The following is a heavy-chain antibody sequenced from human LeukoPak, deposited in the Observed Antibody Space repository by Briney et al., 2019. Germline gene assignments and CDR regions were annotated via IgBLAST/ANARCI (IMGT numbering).Heavy chain of an antibody. CDR3: ARVVLTGYYSHFDY. J-gene: IGHJ4*02. Sequence: PGGSLRLSCAASGFTFSSYWMSWVRQAPGKGLEWVANIKQDGSEKYYVDSVKGRFTISRDNAKNSLYLQMNSLRAEDTAVYYCARVVLTGYYSHFDYGGQGTLVTVSS. V-gene: IGHV3-7*01. CDR2: IKQDGSEK. D-gene: IGHD3-9*01. CDR1: GFTFSSYW.